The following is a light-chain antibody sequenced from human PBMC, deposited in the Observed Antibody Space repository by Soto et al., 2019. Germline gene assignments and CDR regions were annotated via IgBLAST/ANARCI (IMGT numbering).Light chain of an antibody. J-gene: IGLJ3*02. V-gene: IGLV1-40*01. CDR1: SSNIGAGYD. CDR2: GNS. CDR3: QSYDSSLSGSRV. Sequence: QPVLTQPPSVSGAPGQRVTIYCTGSSSNIGAGYDVKWYQQLPGTAPKLLIYGNSNRPSGVPDRFSGSKSGTSASLAITGLQAEDEADYYCQSYDSSLSGSRVFGGGTKLTVL.